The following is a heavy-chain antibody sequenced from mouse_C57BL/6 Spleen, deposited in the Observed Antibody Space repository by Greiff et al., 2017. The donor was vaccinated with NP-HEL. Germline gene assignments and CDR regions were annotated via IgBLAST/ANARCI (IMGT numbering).Heavy chain of an antibody. Sequence: VQLQESGPELVKPGASVKISCKASGYAFSSSWMNWVKQRPGKGLEWIGRIYPGDGDTNYNGKFKGKATLTADKSSSTAYMQLSSLTSEDSAVYFCARSREFITTVVAFDYWGQGTTLTVSS. CDR1: GYAFSSSW. CDR3: ARSREFITTVVAFDY. V-gene: IGHV1-82*01. CDR2: IYPGDGDT. J-gene: IGHJ2*01. D-gene: IGHD1-1*01.